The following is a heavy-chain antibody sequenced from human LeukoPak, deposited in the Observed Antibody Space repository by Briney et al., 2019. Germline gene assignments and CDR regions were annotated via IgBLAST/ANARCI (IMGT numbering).Heavy chain of an antibody. D-gene: IGHD6-19*01. CDR2: IYYSVST. V-gene: IGHV4-59*01. Sequence: SGTLSLTCTVSGASISSYYWSWIRQSPGKGLEWIGYIYYSVSTNYNPSLKSRVTISVDTSKNQFSLKLSSVTAADTAVYYCARVGSTGWYDFDYWGQGTLVTVSS. CDR3: ARVGSTGWYDFDY. CDR1: GASISSYY. J-gene: IGHJ4*02.